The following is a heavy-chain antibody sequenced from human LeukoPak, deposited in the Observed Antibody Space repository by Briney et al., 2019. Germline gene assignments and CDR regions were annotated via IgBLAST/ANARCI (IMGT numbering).Heavy chain of an antibody. CDR1: GGSISSSSYY. CDR2: IYYSGST. J-gene: IGHJ4*02. Sequence: TASETLSLTCTVSGGSISSSSYYWGWIRQPPGNGLEWIGSIYYSGSTYYNPSLKGRVTISVDTSKNQVSLKLSSVTAADTAVYYCARHSSRLGPTAVDYWGQGTLVTVSS. D-gene: IGHD5-12*01. CDR3: ARHSSRLGPTAVDY. V-gene: IGHV4-39*01.